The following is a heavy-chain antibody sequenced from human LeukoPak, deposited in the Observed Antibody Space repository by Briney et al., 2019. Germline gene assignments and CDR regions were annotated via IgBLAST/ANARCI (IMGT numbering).Heavy chain of an antibody. CDR3: ARPRQYSRIFFDD. CDR2: ISSSGSTR. J-gene: IGHJ4*02. CDR1: GFTFSDYY. V-gene: IGHV3-11*01. Sequence: GGSLRLSCAASGFTFSDYYMSWIRQAPGKGLEWVSYISSSGSTRYYADSVKGRFTISRDNAKNSLYLQMNSLRVEDTAVYYCARPRQYSRIFFDDWGQGTLVSVSS. D-gene: IGHD6-6*01.